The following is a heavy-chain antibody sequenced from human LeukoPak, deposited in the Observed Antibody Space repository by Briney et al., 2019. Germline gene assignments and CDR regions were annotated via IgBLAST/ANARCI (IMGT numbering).Heavy chain of an antibody. CDR3: ARVVPAAIVDY. Sequence: GGSLRLSCAASGFTFNSYGMHWVRLAPGKGLEWVAVISYDGSNKYYADSVKGRFTISRDNSKNTLYLQMNSLRAEDTAVYYCARVVPAAIVDYWGQGTLVTVSS. J-gene: IGHJ4*02. V-gene: IGHV3-30*19. CDR1: GFTFNSYG. CDR2: ISYDGSNK. D-gene: IGHD2-2*01.